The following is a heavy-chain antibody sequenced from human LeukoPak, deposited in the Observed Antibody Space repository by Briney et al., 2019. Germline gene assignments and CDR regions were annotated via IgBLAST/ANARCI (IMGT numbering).Heavy chain of an antibody. D-gene: IGHD3-22*01. CDR1: GFTFSSYD. Sequence: GGSLRLSCAASGFTFSSYDIHWVRQAPGKGLEWVAFIRYDGSNKYYADSVRGRFTISRDNSKNTLYLQMNSLRAEDTAVYYCARSIGPGSSGLYFDYWGQGTLVTVSS. J-gene: IGHJ4*02. CDR3: ARSIGPGSSGLYFDY. V-gene: IGHV3-30*02. CDR2: IRYDGSNK.